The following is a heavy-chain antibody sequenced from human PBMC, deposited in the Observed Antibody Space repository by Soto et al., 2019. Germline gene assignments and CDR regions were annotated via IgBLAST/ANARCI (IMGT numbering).Heavy chain of an antibody. CDR3: DTVGASSTGSDVFNI. CDR1: GGTFDTYI. V-gene: IGHV1-69*02. Sequence: QVHLVQSGAAMKKPGSSVKVSCKASGGTFDTYIFSWVRQAPGQGFEWLGRFIPMVGVATYAQNFQGRVTITADKSTSTVYMELSSLRSEDTAVYYFDTVGASSTGSDVFNIWGQGTMVSVSS. J-gene: IGHJ3*02. CDR2: FIPMVGVA. D-gene: IGHD1-26*01.